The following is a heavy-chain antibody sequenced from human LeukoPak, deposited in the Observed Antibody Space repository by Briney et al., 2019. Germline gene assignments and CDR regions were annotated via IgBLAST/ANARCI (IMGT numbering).Heavy chain of an antibody. J-gene: IGHJ4*02. Sequence: ASVKVSCKASGYTFSAYYMHWVRQATGQGLEWMGWMNPNNDNTGYAQKFQGRVTMTRNTSISTTYMELSSLRSEDTAVYYCASSSWALWGQGTLVTVSS. D-gene: IGHD6-13*01. CDR2: MNPNNDNT. CDR1: GYTFSAYY. V-gene: IGHV1-8*02. CDR3: ASSSWAL.